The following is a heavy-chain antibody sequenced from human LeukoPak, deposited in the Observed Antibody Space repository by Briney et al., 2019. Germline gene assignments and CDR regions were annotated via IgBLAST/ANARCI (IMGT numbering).Heavy chain of an antibody. CDR3: ARDNVRYGMDV. V-gene: IGHV1-18*04. Sequence: ASVKVSCKASGYTFTSYYMHWVRQAPGQGLEWMGWISAYNGNTNYAQKLQGRVTMTTDTSTSTAYMELRSLRSDDTAVYYCARDNVRYGMDVWGQGTTVTVSS. CDR1: GYTFTSYY. CDR2: ISAYNGNT. D-gene: IGHD2-8*01. J-gene: IGHJ6*02.